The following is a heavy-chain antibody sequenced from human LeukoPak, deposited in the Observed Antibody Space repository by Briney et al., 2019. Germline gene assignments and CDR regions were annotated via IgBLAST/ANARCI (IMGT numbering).Heavy chain of an antibody. V-gene: IGHV4-34*01. CDR2: INHSGGG. CDR1: GRPFNGYY. D-gene: IGHD6-19*01. Sequence: ADTLSLTCAVYGRPFNGYYWRWTRQPPGKGLEWIGEINHSGGGNYTPYLKCRVDISVDATKNQLYLKLSSVTGADTAVYYCARRVGSSGQTDWYGDLWGRGTLVTVSS. J-gene: IGHJ2*01. CDR3: ARRVGSSGQTDWYGDL.